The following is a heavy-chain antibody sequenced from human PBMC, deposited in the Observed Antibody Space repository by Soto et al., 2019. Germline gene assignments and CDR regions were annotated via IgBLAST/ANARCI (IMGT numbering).Heavy chain of an antibody. CDR2: ISYDGSNK. V-gene: IGHV3-30-3*01. J-gene: IGHJ6*02. D-gene: IGHD6-6*01. CDR3: ARDHGSRIAVPDSSSSPDYYYYGMDV. CDR1: GFTFSSYA. Sequence: GGSLRLSCAASGFTFSSYAMHWVRQAPGKGLEWVAVISYDGSNKYYADSVKGRFTISGDNSKNTLYLQMNSLRAEDTAVYYCARDHGSRIAVPDSSSSPDYYYYGMDVWGQGTTVTVSS.